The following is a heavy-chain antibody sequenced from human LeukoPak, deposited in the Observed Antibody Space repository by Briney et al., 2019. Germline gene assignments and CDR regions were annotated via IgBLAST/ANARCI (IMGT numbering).Heavy chain of an antibody. CDR3: ARHVLYRTYDFDL. CDR1: GGSISSSSYY. V-gene: IGHV4-39*01. D-gene: IGHD3-16*02. CDR2: IYYSGST. Sequence: SETLSLTCTVSGGSISSSSYYWGWIRQPPGKGLEWIGSIYYSGSTYYNPSLKSRVTISVDTSKNQFSLKLSSVTAADTAVYYCARHVLYRTYDFDLWGRGTLVTVSS. J-gene: IGHJ2*01.